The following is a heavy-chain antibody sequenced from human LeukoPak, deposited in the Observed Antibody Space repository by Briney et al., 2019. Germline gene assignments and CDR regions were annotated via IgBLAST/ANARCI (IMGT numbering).Heavy chain of an antibody. J-gene: IGHJ4*02. Sequence: GGSLRLSCAASGFTFSTYGLHWVRQAPGKGLEWVALIWYDGSNKYYADSVKGRFTVSRDNSKNTLYLQMNSLRAEDTAVYYCAREKQKYSSGWYCLDYWGQGTLVTVSS. V-gene: IGHV3-33*01. CDR2: IWYDGSNK. CDR3: AREKQKYSSGWYCLDY. D-gene: IGHD6-19*01. CDR1: GFTFSTYG.